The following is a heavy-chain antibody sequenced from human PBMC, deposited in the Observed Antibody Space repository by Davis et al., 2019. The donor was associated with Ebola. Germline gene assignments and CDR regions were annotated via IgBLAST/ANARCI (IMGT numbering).Heavy chain of an antibody. J-gene: IGHJ4*02. Sequence: PSETLSLTCTVSGGSISSHYWSWIRQTPGRGLEWIAYVSNSGSIGYNPSLKSRVTISMDTSKNQFSLKLSSVTAADTAIYFCARAYAHYRVDYWGQGTLVTVSS. CDR2: VSNSGSI. CDR1: GGSISSHY. D-gene: IGHD4-17*01. CDR3: ARAYAHYRVDY. V-gene: IGHV4-59*08.